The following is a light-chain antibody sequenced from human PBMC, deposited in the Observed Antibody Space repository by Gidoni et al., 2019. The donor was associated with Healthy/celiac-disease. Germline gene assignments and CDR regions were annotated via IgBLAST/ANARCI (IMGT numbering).Light chain of an antibody. CDR1: QSVSSSY. CDR3: RQYGSSSWT. Sequence: EIVLTQSPGTLSLSPGERATLSCRASQSVSSSYLAWYQQKPGQAPRLLIYGASSRATGIPDRFSGSGSGTDFTLTISRLEPEDFAVYYCRQYGSSSWTFGQXTKVEIK. J-gene: IGKJ1*01. V-gene: IGKV3-20*01. CDR2: GAS.